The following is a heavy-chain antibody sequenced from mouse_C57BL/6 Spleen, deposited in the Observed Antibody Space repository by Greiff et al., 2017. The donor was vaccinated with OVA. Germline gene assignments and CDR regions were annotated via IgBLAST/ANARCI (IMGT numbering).Heavy chain of an antibody. Sequence: QVQLQQPGAELVRPGTSVKLSCKASGYTFTSYWMHWVKQRPGQGLEWIGVIYPSDSYTNYNQKFKGKATLTVDTSSSTAYMQLSSLTSEDSAVYYCARLTTVVATFHWYFDVWGTGTTVTVSS. CDR2: IYPSDSYT. D-gene: IGHD1-1*01. V-gene: IGHV1-59*01. J-gene: IGHJ1*03. CDR3: ARLTTVVATFHWYFDV. CDR1: GYTFTSYW.